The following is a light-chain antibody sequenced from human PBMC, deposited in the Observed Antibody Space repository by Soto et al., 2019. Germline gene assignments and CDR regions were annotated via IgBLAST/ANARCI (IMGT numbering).Light chain of an antibody. J-gene: IGLJ1*01. CDR2: EVS. Sequence: QSALTQPASVSGSPGQSITISCTGTSSDIGDYNYVSWYQQHPGKAPKLMIYEVSYRPSGVSDRFSGSKSDNTAFLTISGLQAEDEAHYYCSSHSSSSTLYVFGTGTKVTVL. CDR1: SSDIGDYNY. V-gene: IGLV2-14*01. CDR3: SSHSSSSTLYV.